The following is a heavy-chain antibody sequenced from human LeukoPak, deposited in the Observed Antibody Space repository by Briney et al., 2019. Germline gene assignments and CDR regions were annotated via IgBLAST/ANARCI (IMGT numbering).Heavy chain of an antibody. CDR3: ARGGYYGSGNYFRVDP. V-gene: IGHV4-59*13. CDR1: VRSISRYY. CDR2: IHYTGST. D-gene: IGHD3-10*01. J-gene: IGHJ5*02. Sequence: SVTLSLTCTVSVRSISRYYWLWIRQSPGKGLECIVYIHYTGSTNYNPSLKSRVTISVETSKNQFSLKLKSVTAADTAVYYCARGGYYGSGNYFRVDPWGQGILVTVSS.